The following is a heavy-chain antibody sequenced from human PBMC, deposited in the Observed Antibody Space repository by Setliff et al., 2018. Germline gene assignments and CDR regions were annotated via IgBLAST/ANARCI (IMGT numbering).Heavy chain of an antibody. CDR1: GASISSGSHY. V-gene: IGHV4-61*09. CDR2: VHSTGST. Sequence: ASETLSLTCNVSGASISSGSHYWSWIRQSAGEKPTWIGHVHSTGSTNYNPSFESRVSISVDKSNNQFSLKMTSVTAADTAMYYCVRDRYGRNSDGSGVYNWFDSWGQGILVTVSS. D-gene: IGHD2-15*01. CDR3: VRDRYGRNSDGSGVYNWFDS. J-gene: IGHJ5*01.